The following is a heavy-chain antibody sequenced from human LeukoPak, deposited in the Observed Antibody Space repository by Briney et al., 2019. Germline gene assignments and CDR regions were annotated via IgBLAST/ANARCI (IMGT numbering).Heavy chain of an antibody. CDR3: ASYDFWSGYSIGYFDC. CDR2: IYYSGST. CDR1: GGSISSGDYY. J-gene: IGHJ4*02. V-gene: IGHV4-30-4*08. D-gene: IGHD3-3*01. Sequence: SSETLSLTCTVSGGSISSGDYYWSWIRQPPGKGLEWIGYIYYSGSTYYNPSLKSRVTISVDTSKNQFSLKLSSVTAADTAVYYCASYDFWSGYSIGYFDCWGQGTLVTVSS.